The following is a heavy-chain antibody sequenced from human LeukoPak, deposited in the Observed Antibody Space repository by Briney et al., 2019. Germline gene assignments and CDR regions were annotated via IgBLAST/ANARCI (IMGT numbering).Heavy chain of an antibody. V-gene: IGHV1-24*01. J-gene: IGHJ4*02. Sequence: GTSVKVSCKVSGYTLTELSMHWVRQAPGKGLEWMGGFDPEDGETIYAQKFQGRVTMTEDTSTDTAYMELSSLRSDDTAVYYCARDLASIVVVAATFDYWGQGTLVTVSS. CDR2: FDPEDGET. CDR1: GYTLTELS. D-gene: IGHD2-15*01. CDR3: ARDLASIVVVAATFDY.